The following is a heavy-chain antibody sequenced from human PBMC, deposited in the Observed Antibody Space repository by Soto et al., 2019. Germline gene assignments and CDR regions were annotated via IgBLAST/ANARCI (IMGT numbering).Heavy chain of an antibody. CDR2: IYDTGISGYTPST. V-gene: IGHV4-59*01. CDR3: ARGEDAFFYYGLDV. Sequence: SETLCLTCTVSGGSITSSYWSWIRRPPGKGLEWIAYIYDTGISGYTPSTSYNPSLKSRVTMSVDTSKSQFSLKLTSVTAADTAVYYCARGEDAFFYYGLDVWGRGITVTVSS. J-gene: IGHJ6*02. CDR1: GGSITSSY.